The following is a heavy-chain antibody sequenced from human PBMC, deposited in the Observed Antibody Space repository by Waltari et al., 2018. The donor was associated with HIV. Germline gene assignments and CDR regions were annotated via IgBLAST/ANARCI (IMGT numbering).Heavy chain of an antibody. V-gene: IGHV3-53*01. J-gene: IGHJ4*02. Sequence: EVQLVESGGGLIQPGGSLRLSCAASEFTLSSHYMSWVRQAPGKGMEWVTLIYSGGSTYYADYVKGRFTIARYNTKNSLYLQMKRLRAEDTDVYYCARGDPDGVGDTGHFENGGQGTLGTVAS. CDR1: EFTLSSHY. D-gene: IGHD1-26*01. CDR2: IYSGGST. CDR3: ARGDPDGVGDTGHFEN.